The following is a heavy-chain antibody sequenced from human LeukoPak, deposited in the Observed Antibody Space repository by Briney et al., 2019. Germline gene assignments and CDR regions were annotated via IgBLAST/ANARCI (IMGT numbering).Heavy chain of an antibody. CDR1: GFTFSSYS. V-gene: IGHV3-21*01. D-gene: IGHD6-19*01. Sequence: GGSLRLSCAASGFTFSSYSMNWVRQAPGKGLEWVSSISSSSSYIYYADSVKGRFTISRDNAKNSLYLQMNSLRAEDTAVYYCARDSSAWYVGYFDYWGQGTLVTVSS. CDR2: ISSSSSYI. J-gene: IGHJ4*02. CDR3: ARDSSAWYVGYFDY.